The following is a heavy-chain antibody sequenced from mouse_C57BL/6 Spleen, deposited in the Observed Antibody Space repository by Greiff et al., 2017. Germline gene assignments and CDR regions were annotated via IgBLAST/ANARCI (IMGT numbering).Heavy chain of an antibody. CDR2: INPNDGGT. CDR3: ARGYGSSYWYFDV. J-gene: IGHJ1*03. CDR1: GYTFTDYN. D-gene: IGHD1-1*01. Sequence: VQLQQSGPELAKPGASVKIPCKASGYTFTDYNMDWVKQSHGKSLEWIGDINPNDGGTIYNQKFKGKATLTVDKSSSTAYMELRIRTSEDTAVYYCARGYGSSYWYFDVWGTGTTVTVSS. V-gene: IGHV1-18*01.